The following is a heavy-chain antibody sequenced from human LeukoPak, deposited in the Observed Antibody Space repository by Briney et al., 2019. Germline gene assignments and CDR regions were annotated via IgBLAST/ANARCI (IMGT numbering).Heavy chain of an antibody. V-gene: IGHV3-11*01. CDR2: ISSSVSTI. CDR1: GFTFSDYY. CDR3: ARGPPLGAEVYAFDI. Sequence: GGSLRLSCAASGFTFSDYYMSWIRQAPGKGLEWVSYISSSVSTIYYADSVKGRFTISRDNAKNSLYLQMNSLRAEDTAVYYCARGPPLGAEVYAFDIWGQGTMVTVSS. J-gene: IGHJ3*02.